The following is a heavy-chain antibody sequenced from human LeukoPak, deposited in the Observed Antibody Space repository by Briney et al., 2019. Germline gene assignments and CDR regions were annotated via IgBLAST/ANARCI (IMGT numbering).Heavy chain of an antibody. J-gene: IGHJ4*02. V-gene: IGHV3-23*01. CDR3: AKDVVPDSGWDLDY. D-gene: IGHD6-19*01. Sequence: QPGGSLRLSCAASGFTFSTYSMTWVRQAPGKGLEWVSSIYGNGERTFYADSVKGRFTIFRDNSKNTLYLEMLGLRPEDTAVYYCAKDVVPDSGWDLDYWGQGTLVTVSS. CDR2: IYGNGERT. CDR1: GFTFSTYS.